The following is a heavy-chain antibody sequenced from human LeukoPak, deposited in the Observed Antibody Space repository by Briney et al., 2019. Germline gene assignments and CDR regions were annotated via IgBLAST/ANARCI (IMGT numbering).Heavy chain of an antibody. D-gene: IGHD1-26*01. CDR2: IYYTGPT. V-gene: IGHV4-39*07. CDR1: GGSITSSGYY. J-gene: IGHJ4*02. Sequence: SETLSLTCTVSGGSITSSGYYWAWIRQSPGKGLEWIGRIYYTGPTYYNPSLKSRVTMSVDTSKKQFSLKVSSVTAADTAVYYCARCGSYYYFDYWGQGILVTVSS. CDR3: ARCGSYYYFDY.